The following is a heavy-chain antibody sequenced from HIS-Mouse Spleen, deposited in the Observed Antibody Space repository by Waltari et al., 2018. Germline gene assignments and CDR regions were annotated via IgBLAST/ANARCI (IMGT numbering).Heavy chain of an antibody. Sequence: QVTLRESGPALVKPTQTLTLTCTFSGFSLSTSGMCVSWIRQPPGKAPEWLARIDWDEEKYYSTSLKTRLTISRDTSKNQVVLTMTNMDPLDTATYYCARIAEGYTSGWYAFDYWGQGTLVTVSS. V-gene: IGHV2-70*15. CDR3: ARIAEGYTSGWYAFDY. CDR2: IDWDEEK. D-gene: IGHD6-19*01. J-gene: IGHJ4*02. CDR1: GFSLSTSGMC.